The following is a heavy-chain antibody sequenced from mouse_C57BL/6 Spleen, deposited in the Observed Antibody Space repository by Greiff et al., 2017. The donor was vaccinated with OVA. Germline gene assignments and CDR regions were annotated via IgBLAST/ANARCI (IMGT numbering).Heavy chain of an antibody. J-gene: IGHJ4*01. D-gene: IGHD4-1*01. V-gene: IGHV1-69*01. CDR3: ARSELGRYYAMDY. CDR1: GYTFTSYW. Sequence: QVQLQQPGAELVMPGASVKLSCKASGYTFTSYWMHWVKQRPGQGLEWIGEIDPSDSYTNYNQKFKGKSTLTVDKSSSTAYMQLSSLTSEDSAVYYCARSELGRYYAMDYWGQGTSVTVSS. CDR2: IDPSDSYT.